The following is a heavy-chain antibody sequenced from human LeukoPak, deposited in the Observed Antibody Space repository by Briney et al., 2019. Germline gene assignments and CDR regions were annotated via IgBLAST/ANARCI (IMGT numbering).Heavy chain of an antibody. CDR2: IYYSGST. Sequence: SETLSLTCTVSGGSISSGDYYWSWIRQPPGKGLEWIGYIYYSGSTYYNPSLKSRVTISVDTSKNQFSLKLSSVTAADTAVYYSARASMGYFDLWGRGTLVTVSS. J-gene: IGHJ2*01. CDR3: ARASMGYFDL. D-gene: IGHD1-26*01. V-gene: IGHV4-30-4*01. CDR1: GGSISSGDYY.